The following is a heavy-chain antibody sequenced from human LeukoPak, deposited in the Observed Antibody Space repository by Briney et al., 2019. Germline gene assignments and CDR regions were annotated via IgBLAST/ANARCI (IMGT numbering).Heavy chain of an antibody. CDR3: AKDKWFGEYYYMDV. Sequence: GGSLRLSCAASGFTFSSYWMHWVRQAPGKGLVWVSRINSDGSSTSYADSVKGRFTISRDNAKNTLYLQMNSLRAEDTAVYYCAKDKWFGEYYYMDVWGKGTTVTISS. J-gene: IGHJ6*03. V-gene: IGHV3-74*01. CDR2: INSDGSST. CDR1: GFTFSSYW. D-gene: IGHD3-10*01.